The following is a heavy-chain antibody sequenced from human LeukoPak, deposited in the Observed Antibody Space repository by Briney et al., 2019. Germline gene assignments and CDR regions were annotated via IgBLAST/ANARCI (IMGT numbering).Heavy chain of an antibody. D-gene: IGHD6-13*01. V-gene: IGHV1-69*13. CDR1: GGTFSSYA. Sequence: ASVKVSCKASGGTFSSYAISWVRQAPGQGLEWMGGIIPIFGTANYAQKFQGRVTITADESTSTAYMELSSLRSEDTAVYYCARRGDSSSWYVPRFDPWGQGTLSPSPQ. J-gene: IGHJ5*02. CDR2: IIPIFGTA. CDR3: ARRGDSSSWYVPRFDP.